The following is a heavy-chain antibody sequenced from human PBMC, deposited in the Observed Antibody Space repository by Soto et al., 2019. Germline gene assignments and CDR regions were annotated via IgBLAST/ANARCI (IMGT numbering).Heavy chain of an antibody. CDR2: VYHSGTT. CDR1: GGSINTSGFY. Sequence: QLQLQESGPGLVKPSETLSLTCTVSGGSINTSGFYWGWIRQPPGKGLGWIGSVYHSGTTHYNPSLTSRVTMSVDTSKNQFSLKLSSVTAADTAVYFCARSLTTVTTFGYWGQGTLVTVSS. J-gene: IGHJ4*02. V-gene: IGHV4-39*01. CDR3: ARSLTTVTTFGY. D-gene: IGHD4-17*01.